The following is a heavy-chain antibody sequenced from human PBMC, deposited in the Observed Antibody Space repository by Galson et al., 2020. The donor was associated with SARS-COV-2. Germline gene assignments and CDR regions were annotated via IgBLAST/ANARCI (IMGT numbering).Heavy chain of an antibody. CDR3: AGERGYIGNYGFAY. CDR1: GFTFSRSS. V-gene: IGHV3-30*03. D-gene: IGHD4-17*01. CDR2: ISDAGNLK. Sequence: GGSLRLSCAASGFTFSRSSMHWVRQAPGKGLEWLAVISDAGNLKYYVEDVKGRFTISRDNSKNTLYLPMNSLTAEDTAVEYCAGERGYIGNYGFAYWGQGTLVTVSS. J-gene: IGHJ4*02.